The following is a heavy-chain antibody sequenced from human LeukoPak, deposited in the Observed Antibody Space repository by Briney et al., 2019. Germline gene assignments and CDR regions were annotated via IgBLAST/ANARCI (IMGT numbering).Heavy chain of an antibody. CDR2: VSAHGDNT. CDR3: ARMGRDGYNFDY. Sequence: GASVKVSCKTSGYTFTNYGITWVRQAPGQGLEWMGWVSAHGDNTNYVQKIQGRVTMTTDTSTSTAYMELRSLRSDDTAVYYCARMGRDGYNFDYWGQGTLVTVSS. V-gene: IGHV1-18*01. CDR1: GYTFTNYG. D-gene: IGHD5-24*01. J-gene: IGHJ4*02.